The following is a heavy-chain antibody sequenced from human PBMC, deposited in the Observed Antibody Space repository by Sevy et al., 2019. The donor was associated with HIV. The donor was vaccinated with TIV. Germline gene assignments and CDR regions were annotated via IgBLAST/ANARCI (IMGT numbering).Heavy chain of an antibody. CDR3: ARVGSAAAINYDFWSGYYEGDY. J-gene: IGHJ4*02. CDR1: GFTFSSYG. CDR2: IWYDGSNK. V-gene: IGHV3-33*01. Sequence: GGSLRLSCAASGFTFSSYGMHWVRQAPGKGLEWVAVIWYDGSNKYYADSVKGRFTISRDNSKNTLYLQMNSLRAEDTAVYYCARVGSAAAINYDFWSGYYEGDYWGQRTLVTVSS. D-gene: IGHD3-3*01.